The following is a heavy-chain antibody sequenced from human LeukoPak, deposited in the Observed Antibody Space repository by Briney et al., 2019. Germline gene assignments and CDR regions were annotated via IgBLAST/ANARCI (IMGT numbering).Heavy chain of an antibody. CDR2: MNPNSGNT. J-gene: IGHJ5*02. CDR3: ARTCGCSSTSCLGWFDP. CDR1: GYTFTSYD. D-gene: IGHD2-2*01. Sequence: ASVKVSCKASGYTFTSYDINWVRQATGQGLEWMGWMNPNSGNTGYAQKFQGRVTITRNTSISKAYMELSSLRSEDTAVYYCARTCGCSSTSCLGWFDPWGQGTLVTVSS. V-gene: IGHV1-8*01.